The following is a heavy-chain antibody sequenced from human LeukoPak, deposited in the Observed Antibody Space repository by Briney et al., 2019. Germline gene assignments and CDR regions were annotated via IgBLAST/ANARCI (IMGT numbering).Heavy chain of an antibody. V-gene: IGHV4-34*01. D-gene: IGHD3-16*02. CDR1: GGSFSGYY. Sequence: SETLSLTCAVYGGSFSGYYWSWIRQPPGKGLEWIGEINHSGSTNYNPSLKSRVTISVDTSKNQFSLKLSSVTAADTAVYYCARQIMITFGGVIVNESDAFDIWGQGTMVTVSS. CDR2: INHSGST. CDR3: ARQIMITFGGVIVNESDAFDI. J-gene: IGHJ3*02.